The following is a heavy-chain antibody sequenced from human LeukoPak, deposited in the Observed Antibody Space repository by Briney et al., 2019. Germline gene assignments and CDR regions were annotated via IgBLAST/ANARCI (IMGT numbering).Heavy chain of an antibody. CDR2: INPNSGGT. V-gene: IGHV1-2*02. J-gene: IGHJ4*02. D-gene: IGHD2-21*01. CDR3: ARGGGTYHVDY. CDR1: GYTFSAYY. Sequence: ASVKVSCKASGYTFSAYYMHWVRQAPGEGLEWMGWINPNSGGTKYAQKFQGRVTMTRDTSISTVYMELSSLRSDDTAVYYCARGGGTYHVDYWGQGTQVTVSS.